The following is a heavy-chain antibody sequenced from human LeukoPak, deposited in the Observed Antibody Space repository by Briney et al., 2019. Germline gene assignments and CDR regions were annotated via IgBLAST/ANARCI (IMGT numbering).Heavy chain of an antibody. J-gene: IGHJ3*02. CDR3: ARDGVFYDILTSYAFDI. D-gene: IGHD3-9*01. Sequence: GGSLRLSCAASGFTFSSYSMNWVRQAPGKGLEWVSSISSSSSYIYYADSVKGRFTISRDNAKNSLYLQMNSLRAEDTAVYYCARDGVFYDILTSYAFDIWGQGTMVTVSS. CDR1: GFTFSSYS. V-gene: IGHV3-21*01. CDR2: ISSSSSYI.